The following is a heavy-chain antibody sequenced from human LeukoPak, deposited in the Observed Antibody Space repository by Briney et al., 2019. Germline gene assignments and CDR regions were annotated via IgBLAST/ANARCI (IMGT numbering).Heavy chain of an antibody. CDR1: GGSISSYY. D-gene: IGHD3-22*01. J-gene: IGHJ4*02. V-gene: IGHV4-59*01. Sequence: SETLSLTCTVSGGSISSYYWSWIRQPPGKGLEWIGYIYYSGSTNYNPSLKSRVTISVDTSKNQFSLKLSSVTAADTAVYYCARVRTTYYDSSGYPDYRGQGTLVTVSS. CDR3: ARVRTTYYDSSGYPDY. CDR2: IYYSGST.